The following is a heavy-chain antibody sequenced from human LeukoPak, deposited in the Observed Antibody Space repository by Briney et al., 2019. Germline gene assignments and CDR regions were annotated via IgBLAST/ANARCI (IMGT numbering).Heavy chain of an antibody. CDR1: GFTFSTYT. CDR2: ISHDGNTK. J-gene: IGHJ4*02. D-gene: IGHD2-2*01. CDR3: ARSLPATREPQAIDY. V-gene: IGHV3-30*14. Sequence: PGGSLRLSCAASGFTFSTYTMHWVRQAPGKGLEWVTVISHDGNTKHYADSVKGRFTISRDNSKNSLYLQMNSLRAEDTAFYSCARSLPATREPQAIDYWGQGTMVTVSS.